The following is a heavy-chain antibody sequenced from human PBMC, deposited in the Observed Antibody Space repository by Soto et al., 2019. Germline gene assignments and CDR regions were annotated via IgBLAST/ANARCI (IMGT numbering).Heavy chain of an antibody. J-gene: IGHJ6*02. CDR2: IIPNSGGT. CDR3: ARDRIVVVPAAINYYYGMDV. Sequence: QVQLVQSGAEVKKPGSSVKVSCKASGGTFSSYAISWVRQAPGQGLEWMGGIIPNSGGTNYAQKFQGRVTMTRDTSNSTAYMELSRLRSDDTAVYYCARDRIVVVPAAINYYYGMDVWGQGTTVTVSS. D-gene: IGHD2-2*01. V-gene: IGHV1-2*02. CDR1: GGTFSSYA.